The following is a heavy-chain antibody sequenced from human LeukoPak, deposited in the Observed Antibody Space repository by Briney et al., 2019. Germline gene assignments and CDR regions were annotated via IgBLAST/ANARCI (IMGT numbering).Heavy chain of an antibody. CDR2: INHSGST. CDR1: GGSFSGYY. J-gene: IGHJ6*04. CDR3: ASIAAAGTYNSRYYYYYGMDV. D-gene: IGHD6-13*01. V-gene: IGHV4-34*01. Sequence: SETLSLTCAVYGGSFSGYYWSWIRQPPGKGLEWIGEINHSGSTNYNPSLKSRVTISVDTSKNQFSLKLSSMTAADTAVYYCASIAAAGTYNSRYYYYYGMDVWGKGTTVTVSS.